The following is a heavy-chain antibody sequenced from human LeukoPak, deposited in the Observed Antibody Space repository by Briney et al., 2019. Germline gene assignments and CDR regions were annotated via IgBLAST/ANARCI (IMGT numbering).Heavy chain of an antibody. J-gene: IGHJ4*02. Sequence: GGSLRLSCAPSGFTFSGYAMSWVRQAPGKGLEWVSGISGSGGSTYYADSVKGRFTISRDNSKNTLYLQMNSLRAEDTAVYYCAKLSGDYVQGLFDYWGQGTLVTVSS. D-gene: IGHD4-17*01. CDR3: AKLSGDYVQGLFDY. CDR2: ISGSGGST. CDR1: GFTFSGYA. V-gene: IGHV3-23*01.